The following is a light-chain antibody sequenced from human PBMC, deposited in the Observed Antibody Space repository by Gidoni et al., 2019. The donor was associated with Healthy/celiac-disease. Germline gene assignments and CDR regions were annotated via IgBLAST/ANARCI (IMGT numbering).Light chain of an antibody. CDR1: SSNIGNNY. CDR2: DNN. V-gene: IGLV1-51*01. Sequence: QSVLTQPPSVSAAPGPNVTISCSGSSSNIGNNYVSWYQQLPGTAPKLLIYDNNKRPSGIPDRFSGSKSGTSATLGITGLQTGDEADYYCGTWDSSLSAPRVFGGGTKLTVL. CDR3: GTWDSSLSAPRV. J-gene: IGLJ3*02.